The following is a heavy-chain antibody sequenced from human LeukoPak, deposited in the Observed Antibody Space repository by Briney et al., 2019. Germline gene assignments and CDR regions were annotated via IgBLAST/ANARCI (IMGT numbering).Heavy chain of an antibody. J-gene: IGHJ4*02. D-gene: IGHD5-18*01. V-gene: IGHV3-23*01. CDR2: MSGSSGGT. Sequence: GGSLRLSCAASGFTFSSYAMSWVRLAPGKGMEWASGMSGSSGGTYYAGSVKGRFSISRDNSENTVYLQMNGLRAEDTAVYYCAKERGTWMQESFRDYWGQGTLVTVSS. CDR1: GFTFSSYA. CDR3: AKERGTWMQESFRDY.